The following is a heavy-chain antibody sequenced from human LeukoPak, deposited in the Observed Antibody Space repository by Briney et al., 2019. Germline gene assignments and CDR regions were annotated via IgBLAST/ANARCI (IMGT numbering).Heavy chain of an antibody. V-gene: IGHV4-30-4*01. Sequence: SETLSLTCTVSGGSISSGDYYWSWIRQPPGKGLEWIGYIYYSGSTYYNPSLKSRATISVDTSKNQFSLKLSSVTAADTAVYYCARYYDILTGYRNDAFDIWGQGTMVTVSS. D-gene: IGHD3-9*01. J-gene: IGHJ3*02. CDR2: IYYSGST. CDR3: ARYYDILTGYRNDAFDI. CDR1: GGSISSGDYY.